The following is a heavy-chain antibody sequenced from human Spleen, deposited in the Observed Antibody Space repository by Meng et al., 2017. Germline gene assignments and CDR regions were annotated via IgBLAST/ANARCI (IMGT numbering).Heavy chain of an antibody. J-gene: IGHJ4*02. Sequence: GESLKISCAASGFTFSSYWMHWVRQAPGKGLVWVSRINSDGSSTSYADSVKGRFTISRDNAKNTLYLQMNSLRAEDTAVYYCARVGDYYDSSGYYLGYYFDYWGQGTVVTVSS. CDR1: GFTFSSYW. CDR2: INSDGSST. D-gene: IGHD3-22*01. CDR3: ARVGDYYDSSGYYLGYYFDY. V-gene: IGHV3-74*01.